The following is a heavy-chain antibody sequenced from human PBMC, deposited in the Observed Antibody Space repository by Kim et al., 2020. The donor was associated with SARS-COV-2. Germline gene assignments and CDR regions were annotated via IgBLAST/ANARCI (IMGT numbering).Heavy chain of an antibody. CDR1: GFTFSGYA. D-gene: IGHD2-21*01. CDR2: ISSNGNTN. V-gene: IGHV3-48*04. Sequence: GGSLRLSCAASGFTFSGYAMNWVRQAPGKGLEWVSCISSNGNTNAYADSVKGRVTISRDNAKNSLSLQMNSLRAEDTAVYYCSRGGGSSILSVCVDYF. CDR3: SRGGGSSILSVCVDYF. J-gene: IGHJ4*01.